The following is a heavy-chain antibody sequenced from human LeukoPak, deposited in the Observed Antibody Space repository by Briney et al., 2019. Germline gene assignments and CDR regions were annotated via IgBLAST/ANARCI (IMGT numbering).Heavy chain of an antibody. CDR2: ISTSGST. V-gene: IGHV4-4*08. CDR3: ARRRAERGFYFFDS. J-gene: IGHJ4*02. CDR1: GDSINNYY. D-gene: IGHD1-1*01. Sequence: SETLSLTCTVSGDSINNYYWSWIRQPPGKGLEWIGYISTSGSTNSNPSLKSRVTMSLDTSKRQFSLKLSSVTAADTAVYYCARRRAERGFYFFDSWGQGILVTVSS.